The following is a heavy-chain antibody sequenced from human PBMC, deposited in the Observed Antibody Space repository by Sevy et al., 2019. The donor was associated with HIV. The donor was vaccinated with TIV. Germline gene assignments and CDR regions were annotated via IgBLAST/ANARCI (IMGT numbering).Heavy chain of an antibody. Sequence: GGSLRLSCAASGFTFSSYGMHWGRQAPGKGLEWVAVISYDGSNKYYANSVKGRFTISRDNSKNTLYLQMNSLRAEDTAVYYCAKGPRSGYLYYFDYWGQGTLVTVSS. V-gene: IGHV3-30*18. CDR2: ISYDGSNK. J-gene: IGHJ4*02. D-gene: IGHD3-22*01. CDR3: AKGPRSGYLYYFDY. CDR1: GFTFSSYG.